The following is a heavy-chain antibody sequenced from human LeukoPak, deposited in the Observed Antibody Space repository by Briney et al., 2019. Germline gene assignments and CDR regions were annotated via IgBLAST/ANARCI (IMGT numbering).Heavy chain of an antibody. J-gene: IGHJ6*02. CDR3: ARHLYDYGARDPYYGMDV. CDR2: IKTKTDGVTT. D-gene: IGHD4-17*01. CDR1: GFTFSKAW. Sequence: GGSLRLSCAASGFTFSKAWMSWVRQAPGKGLEWVGRIKTKTDGVTTDYAAPVKGRFTISRDDSKNTVYLQMNSLKTEDTAVYYCARHLYDYGARDPYYGMDVWGQGTTVTVSS. V-gene: IGHV3-15*01.